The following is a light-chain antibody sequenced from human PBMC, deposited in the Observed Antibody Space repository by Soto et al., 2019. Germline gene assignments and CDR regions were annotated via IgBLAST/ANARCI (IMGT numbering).Light chain of an antibody. J-gene: IGKJ1*01. CDR3: QQYVTSSWT. Sequence: ALTQSPGTLSSSPGERATLSCRASQSISSSFLAWYQQRPGQSPRLIIYGASSRATGIPDRFSGSGSGTDFTLTISRLDLEDSAFYYCQQYVTSSWTFGQGTKVDIK. CDR1: QSISSSF. CDR2: GAS. V-gene: IGKV3-20*01.